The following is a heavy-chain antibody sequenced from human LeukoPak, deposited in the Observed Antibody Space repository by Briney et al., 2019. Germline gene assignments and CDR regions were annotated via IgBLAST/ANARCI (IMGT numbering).Heavy chain of an antibody. CDR2: IYHSGST. CDR1: GYSISSGYY. D-gene: IGHD5-18*01. Sequence: SETLSLTCTVSGYSISSGYYWGWLRQPPGKGLEWIGSIYHSGSTHYNPSLKSRVTISVDTSKNQFSLKLSSVTAADTAVYYCARVGGVDTAMVYYFDYWGQGTLVTVSS. V-gene: IGHV4-38-2*02. CDR3: ARVGGVDTAMVYYFDY. J-gene: IGHJ4*02.